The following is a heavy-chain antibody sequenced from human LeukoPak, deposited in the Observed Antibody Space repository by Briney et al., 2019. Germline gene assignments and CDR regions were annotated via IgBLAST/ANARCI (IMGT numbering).Heavy chain of an antibody. D-gene: IGHD2-15*01. CDR3: VHSLLVVAGKYYFDY. J-gene: IGHJ4*02. Sequence: SGPTLVKPTPALTLTCTFSGFSLSLPGVGVGWIREPPGKALEWLALIYMDDDTHYSPSRKNRLTTTKDTAKYHVVSTMTNMETVHTTTYYCVHSLLVVAGKYYFDYCGQGTLVTVSS. CDR2: IYMDDDT. V-gene: IGHV2-5*02. CDR1: GFSLSLPGVG.